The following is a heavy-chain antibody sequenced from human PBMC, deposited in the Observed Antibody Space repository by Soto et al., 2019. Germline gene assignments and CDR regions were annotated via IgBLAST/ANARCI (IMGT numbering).Heavy chain of an antibody. V-gene: IGHV3-74*01. D-gene: IGHD5-12*01. J-gene: IGHJ6*03. Sequence: GGSLRLSCAASGFTFSSYWMHWVRQAPGKGLVWVSRINSDGSSTSYADSVKGRFTISRDNAKNTLYLQMNSLRAEDTAVYYCARGDIVATMNDYYHYYMDVWGKGTTVTVSS. CDR2: INSDGSST. CDR3: ARGDIVATMNDYYHYYMDV. CDR1: GFTFSSYW.